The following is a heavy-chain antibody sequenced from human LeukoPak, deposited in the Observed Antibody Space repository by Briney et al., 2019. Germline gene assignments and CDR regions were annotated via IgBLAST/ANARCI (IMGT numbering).Heavy chain of an antibody. J-gene: IGHJ4*02. CDR3: ARGRLQLVLDY. V-gene: IGHV3-66*01. CDR1: GFTVSSNY. CDR2: IYSGGST. D-gene: IGHD6-13*01. Sequence: TGGSLRLSCAASGFTVSSNYMSWVRQAPGKGLEWVSVIYSGGSTYYADSVKGRFTISRDNSKNTLYLQMNSLRAEDTAVYYCARGRLQLVLDYWGQGTLATVSS.